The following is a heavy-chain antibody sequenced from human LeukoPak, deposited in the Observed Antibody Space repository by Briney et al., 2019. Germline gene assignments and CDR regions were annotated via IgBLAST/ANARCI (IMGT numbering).Heavy chain of an antibody. CDR1: RGSINSNNW. CDR3: ARDSYYFGSGSDNTPYNWFDP. CDR2: IYHSGST. Sequence: PSGTLSLTCAVSRGSINSNNWWSWVRQPPGTRLKWIAEIYHSGSTNYNPSLKSRVTISVDKSKNQFSLKLNSVTAADTAMYYCARDSYYFGSGSDNTPYNWFDPWGQGTLVTVSS. V-gene: IGHV4-4*02. J-gene: IGHJ5*02. D-gene: IGHD3-10*01.